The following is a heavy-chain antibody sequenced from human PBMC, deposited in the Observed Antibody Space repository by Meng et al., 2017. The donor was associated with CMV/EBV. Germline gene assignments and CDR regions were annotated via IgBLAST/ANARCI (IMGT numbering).Heavy chain of an antibody. V-gene: IGHV4-34*01. CDR3: ARAISSSSVWYYYYGMDV. J-gene: IGHJ6*02. CDR1: GGSFSGYY. Sequence: SETLSLTCAVYGGSFSGYYWSWIRQPPGKGLEWIGEINHSGSTNYNPSLKSRVTISVDTSKNQFSLKLSSVTAADTAVYYCARAISSSSVWYYYYGMDVWGQGTTVTVSS. D-gene: IGHD6-6*01. CDR2: INHSGST.